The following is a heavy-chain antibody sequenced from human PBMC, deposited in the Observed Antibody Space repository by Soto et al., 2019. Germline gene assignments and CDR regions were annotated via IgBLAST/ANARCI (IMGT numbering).Heavy chain of an antibody. V-gene: IGHV4-31*03. CDR1: GGSISRGGYY. D-gene: IGHD3-22*01. CDR3: ARVWHSSGPNFDY. CDR2: IYYSGST. Sequence: SETLSRTCTVSGGSISRGGYYWSWIRQHPGKGLEWIGYIYYSGSTYYNSSLKSRVTISVDTSKNQFSLKLSSVTAADTAVYYCARVWHSSGPNFDYWGQGTLVTVSS. J-gene: IGHJ4*02.